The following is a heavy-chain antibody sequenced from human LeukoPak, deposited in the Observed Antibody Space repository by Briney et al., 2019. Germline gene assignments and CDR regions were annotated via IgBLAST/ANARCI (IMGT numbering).Heavy chain of an antibody. D-gene: IGHD5-18*01. Sequence: GGSLRLSCAASGFTLSSYSMNWVRQAPGKGLEWVSSISSSSSYIYYADSVKGRFTISRDNAKNSLYLQMNSLRAEDTAVYYCARVRYSYGLAAGFDYWGQGTLVTVSS. CDR1: GFTLSSYS. J-gene: IGHJ4*02. V-gene: IGHV3-21*01. CDR3: ARVRYSYGLAAGFDY. CDR2: ISSSSSYI.